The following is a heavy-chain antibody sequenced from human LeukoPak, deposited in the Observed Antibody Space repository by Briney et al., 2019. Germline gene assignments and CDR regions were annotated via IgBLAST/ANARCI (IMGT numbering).Heavy chain of an antibody. CDR2: IYSGGST. CDR3: ARDGSLYGSGSKGMDV. Sequence: GGSLRLSCAASGFTVSSNYMSWVRQAPGKGLEWVSVIYSGGSTYYADSVKGRFTISRDNSKNTLYLQMNSLRAEDTAVYYCARDGSLYGSGSKGMDVWGQGTTVTVSS. D-gene: IGHD3-10*01. CDR1: GFTVSSNY. V-gene: IGHV3-53*01. J-gene: IGHJ6*02.